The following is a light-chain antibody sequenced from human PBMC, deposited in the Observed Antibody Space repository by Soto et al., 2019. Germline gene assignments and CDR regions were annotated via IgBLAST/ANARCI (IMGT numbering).Light chain of an antibody. V-gene: IGKV3D-15*01. J-gene: IGKJ1*01. CDR1: QSVSSN. Sequence: EVVMTQSPATLSVSPGESATLSCRASQSVSSNLAWYQQKPGQAPRLLIYGTSNRAAGIPDRFSGSGSGTDFTLTICRLEPEDFAVYYCQQYDSSPRPFGQGTKVDI. CDR2: GTS. CDR3: QQYDSSPRP.